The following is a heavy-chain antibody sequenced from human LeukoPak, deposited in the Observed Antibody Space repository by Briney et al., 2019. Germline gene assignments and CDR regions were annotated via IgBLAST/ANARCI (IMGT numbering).Heavy chain of an antibody. Sequence: KPSETLSLTCTVSGGSINNYYWSWIRQPPGKGLEWIAYIYYRGNTNYNPSLKSRVTISVDTSKNQFSLKLSSVTAADTAVYYCARTYDTTRRDYWGQGTLVTVSS. CDR2: IYYRGNT. CDR1: GGSINNYY. V-gene: IGHV4-59*08. J-gene: IGHJ4*02. D-gene: IGHD3-22*01. CDR3: ARTYDTTRRDY.